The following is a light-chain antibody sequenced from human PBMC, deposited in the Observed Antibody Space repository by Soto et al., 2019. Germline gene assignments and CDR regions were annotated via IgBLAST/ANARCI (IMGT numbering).Light chain of an antibody. CDR2: DAS. CDR1: QSFSSH. Sequence: EIVLTQSPATLSLSPGERATLLCRASQSFSSHLAWYQHKAGQAPRLLVYDASNRATGVPTRFTGSGSGTDFTITTSSLEPEDFAGYYCQQCSNWPPEYTFGQGTKLEIK. CDR3: QQCSNWPPEYT. J-gene: IGKJ2*01. V-gene: IGKV3-11*01.